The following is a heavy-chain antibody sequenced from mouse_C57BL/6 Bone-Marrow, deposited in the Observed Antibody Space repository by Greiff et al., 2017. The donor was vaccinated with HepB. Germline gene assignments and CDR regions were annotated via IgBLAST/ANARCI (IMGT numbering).Heavy chain of an antibody. J-gene: IGHJ2*01. V-gene: IGHV1-50*01. Sequence: QVQLKQPGAELVKPGASVKLSCKASGYTFTSYWMQWVKQRPGQGLEWIGEIDPSDSYTNYNQKFKGKATLTVDTSSSTAYMQLSSLTSEDSAVYYCARRGSYSLFDYWGQGTTLTVSS. CDR1: GYTFTSYW. CDR2: IDPSDSYT. D-gene: IGHD1-1*02. CDR3: ARRGSYSLFDY.